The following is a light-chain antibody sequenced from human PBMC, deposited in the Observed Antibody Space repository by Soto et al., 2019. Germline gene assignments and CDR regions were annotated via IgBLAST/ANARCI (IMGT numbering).Light chain of an antibody. Sequence: EIWLTQSPATLSLSPGERVTLSCRASQSVDTHLAWYQQKTGQAPRLLIYDASNRATGIPARFSGSGSGTDFTLTISSLEPEDFALYYCQERSNWPPRYTFGQGTRLEIK. J-gene: IGKJ2*01. CDR3: QERSNWPPRYT. V-gene: IGKV3-11*01. CDR1: QSVDTH. CDR2: DAS.